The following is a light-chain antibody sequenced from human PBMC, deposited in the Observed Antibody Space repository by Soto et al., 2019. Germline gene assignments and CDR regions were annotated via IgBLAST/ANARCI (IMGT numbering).Light chain of an antibody. CDR3: QQYGSSIRT. J-gene: IGKJ1*01. CDR1: QSVSSSY. CDR2: GAS. Sequence: IVLTQSPGTRSLSPGERATLSCRASQSVSSSYLAWYQQKPGQAPRLLMYGASSRATGIPDRFSGSGSGTDFTLTISRLETEDFAVYYCQQYGSSIRTFGQGTKVDIK. V-gene: IGKV3-20*01.